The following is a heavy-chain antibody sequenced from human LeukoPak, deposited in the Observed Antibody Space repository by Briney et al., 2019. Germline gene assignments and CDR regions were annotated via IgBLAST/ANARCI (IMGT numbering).Heavy chain of an antibody. CDR3: ARGGRYCSSSTCYYDY. CDR2: INPNSGGT. V-gene: IGHV1-2*02. D-gene: IGHD2-2*01. CDR1: GYTFTSYY. J-gene: IGHJ4*02. Sequence: GASVKVSCKASGYTFTSYYMHWVRQAPGQGLEWMEWINPNSGGTNYAQKFQGRVTMTRDTSISTAYMELSRLKSDDTAVYYCARGGRYCSSSTCYYDYWGQGTLVTVSS.